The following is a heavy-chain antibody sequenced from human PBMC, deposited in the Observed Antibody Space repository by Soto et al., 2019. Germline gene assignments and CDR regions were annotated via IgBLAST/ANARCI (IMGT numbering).Heavy chain of an antibody. CDR3: ATYCSGGSCYPRPNAFDI. CDR1: GFTFSDYY. J-gene: IGHJ3*02. CDR2: ISSSGSTI. V-gene: IGHV3-11*01. D-gene: IGHD2-15*01. Sequence: GRSLRLSCAASGFTFSDYYMSWIRQAPGKGLEWVSYISSSGSTIYYADSVKGRFTISRDNAKNSLYLQMNSLRAEDTAVYYCATYCSGGSCYPRPNAFDIWGQGTMVTVS.